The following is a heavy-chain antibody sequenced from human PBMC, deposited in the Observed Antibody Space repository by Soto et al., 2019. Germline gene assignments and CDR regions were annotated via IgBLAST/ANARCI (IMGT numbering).Heavy chain of an antibody. J-gene: IGHJ6*02. CDR3: ARSSGSYYYYGMDV. CDR2: IIPIFGTA. Sequence: SVKVSCKASGGSLSSYAISWVRQAPGQGLEWMGGIIPIFGTANYAQKFQGRVTITADESTSTAYMELSSLRSEDTAVYYCARSSGSYYYYGMDVWGQGTTVTVSS. CDR1: GGSLSSYA. V-gene: IGHV1-69*13. D-gene: IGHD1-26*01.